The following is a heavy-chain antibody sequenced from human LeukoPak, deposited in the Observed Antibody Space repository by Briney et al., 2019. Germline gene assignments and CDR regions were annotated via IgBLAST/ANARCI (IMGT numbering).Heavy chain of an antibody. CDR3: ARGSSSSRSDALDY. CDR2: IYSGGST. V-gene: IGHV3-53*01. D-gene: IGHD2-15*01. CDR1: GFTVRSNY. J-gene: IGHJ4*02. Sequence: PGGSLRLSCAASGFTVRSNYMSWVRQAPGKGLEWVSVIYSGGSTYYADSVKGRFTISRDNSENTLYLQMNSLRAEDTAVYYCARGSSSSRSDALDYWGQGTLVTVSS.